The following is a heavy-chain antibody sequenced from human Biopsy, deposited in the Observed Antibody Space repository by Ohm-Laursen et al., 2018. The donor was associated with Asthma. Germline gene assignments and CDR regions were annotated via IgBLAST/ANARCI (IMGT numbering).Heavy chain of an antibody. D-gene: IGHD4-17*01. CDR3: ASDFPKDYVRYNFQF. CDR2: HDHEEGGT. Sequence: ASVKVSCNISGYSLTDLSMHWVRQAPGQGLESMGGHDHEEGGTVNARRFQGRVTMTEDTSTDTAYMELSSLSSDDTAVYYCASDFPKDYVRYNFQFWGQGTLVTVSS. V-gene: IGHV1-24*01. CDR1: GYSLTDLS. J-gene: IGHJ4*02.